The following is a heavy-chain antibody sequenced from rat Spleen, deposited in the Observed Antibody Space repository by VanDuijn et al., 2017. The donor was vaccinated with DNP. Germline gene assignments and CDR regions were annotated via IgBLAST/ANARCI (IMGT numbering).Heavy chain of an antibody. J-gene: IGHJ2*01. D-gene: IGHD1-4*01. CDR1: GFTFSDHN. Sequence: EVQLVESGGDLVQPGRSLKLSCAASGFTFSDHNMAWVRQAPKKGLEWVATINYDGSNTYYRDSVKGRFTISRDNARSTLYLQMDSLRSEDTATYYCASRPPPTRGPFDYWGQGVTVTVSS. V-gene: IGHV5-7*01. CDR2: INYDGSNT. CDR3: ASRPPPTRGPFDY.